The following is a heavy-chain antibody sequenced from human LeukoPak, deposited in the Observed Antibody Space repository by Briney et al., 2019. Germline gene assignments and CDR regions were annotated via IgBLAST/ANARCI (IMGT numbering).Heavy chain of an antibody. V-gene: IGHV3-23*01. J-gene: IGHJ4*02. CDR2: ISGSGGST. D-gene: IGHD6-6*01. CDR3: AKDRRYSSSPSIPDY. CDR1: GFTFSSYA. Sequence: GGSLRLSCAASGFTFSSYAMSWVRQAPGKGLEWVSAISGSGGSTYYADSVKGRFTISRDNSKNTLYLQMNSLRAEDTAVYYCAKDRRYSSSPSIPDYWGQGTLVTVFS.